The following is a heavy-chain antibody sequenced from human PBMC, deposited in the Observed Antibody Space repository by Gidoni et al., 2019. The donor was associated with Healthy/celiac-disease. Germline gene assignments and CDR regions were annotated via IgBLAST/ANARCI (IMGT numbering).Heavy chain of an antibody. CDR3: TRDLRGPAASQTKFDY. CDR1: GFTFGDYA. V-gene: IGHV3-49*03. Sequence: EVQLVESGGGLVQPGRSLRLSCTASGFTFGDYAMSWFRQAPGKGLEWVGFIRSKAYGGTTEYAASVKGRFTISRDDSKSIAYLQMNSLKTEDTAVYYCTRDLRGPAASQTKFDYWGQGTLVTVSS. J-gene: IGHJ4*02. D-gene: IGHD2-2*01. CDR2: IRSKAYGGTT.